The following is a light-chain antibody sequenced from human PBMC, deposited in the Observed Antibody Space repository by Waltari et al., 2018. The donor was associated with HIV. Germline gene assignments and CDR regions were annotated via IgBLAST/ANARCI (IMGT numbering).Light chain of an antibody. CDR1: QSLLYSSHNKNY. J-gene: IGKJ2*01. V-gene: IGKV4-1*01. Sequence: DIVMTQSPDSLAVSLGVTATINFRSSQSLLYSSHNKNYLAWYQHKPGQPPKLLIYWASTRESGVPDRFSGSESGTDVTLTISSLQADDVAVYYCQQYYTTPRTFGQGTKLEIK. CDR3: QQYYTTPRT. CDR2: WAS.